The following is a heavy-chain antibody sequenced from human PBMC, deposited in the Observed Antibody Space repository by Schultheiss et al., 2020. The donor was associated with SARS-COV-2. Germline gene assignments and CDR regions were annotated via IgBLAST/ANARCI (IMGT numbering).Heavy chain of an antibody. J-gene: IGHJ6*03. CDR3: ARVIRAGYNYYYMDV. V-gene: IGHV1-69*13. CDR2: IIPIFRTA. D-gene: IGHD3-10*01. CDR1: GYTFTSYH. Sequence: SVKVSCKASGYTFTSYHMHWVRQAPGQGLQWMGGIIPIFRTANYAQKFRGRVTITADESMTTAYMELSSLRSEDTAVYYCARVIRAGYNYYYMDVWGKGTTVTVSS.